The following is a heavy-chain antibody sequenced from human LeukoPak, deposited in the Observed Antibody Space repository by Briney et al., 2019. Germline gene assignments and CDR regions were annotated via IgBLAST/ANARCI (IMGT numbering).Heavy chain of an antibody. CDR3: ARDGSSWYGSGYYYYMDV. CDR1: GYTFTSYY. D-gene: IGHD6-13*01. CDR2: INPSGGST. J-gene: IGHJ6*03. V-gene: IGHV1-46*01. Sequence: ASVKVSCKASGYTFTSYYMHWVRQAPGQGLEWMGIINPSGGSTSYAQKFQGRVTMTRDTSTSTVYMELSSLRSEDTAVYYCARDGSSWYGSGYYYYMDVWGKGTTVTVSS.